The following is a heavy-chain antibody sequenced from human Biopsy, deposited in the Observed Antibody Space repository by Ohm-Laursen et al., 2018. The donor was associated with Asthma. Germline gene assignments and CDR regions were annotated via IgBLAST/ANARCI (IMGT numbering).Heavy chain of an antibody. D-gene: IGHD3-9*01. CDR2: VNTGNGDT. CDR3: ARTYYDFLTGQVKDVFGV. J-gene: IGHJ3*01. CDR1: GYNFISFA. Sequence: ASVKVSCKASGYNFISFAIHWVRQAPGQRLEWMGWVNTGNGDTKHSQKFQGRVTITRDTSVSTAYMELRSLRSEDTATYYCARTYYDFLTGQVKDVFGVWGQGTMVTVSS. V-gene: IGHV1-3*04.